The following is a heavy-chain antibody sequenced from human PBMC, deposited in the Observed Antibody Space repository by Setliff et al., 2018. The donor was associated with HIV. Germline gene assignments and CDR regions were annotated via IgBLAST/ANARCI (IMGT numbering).Heavy chain of an antibody. CDR2: IFYSGST. Sequence: SETLSLTCTVSGDSISSSSYYWGWIRQPPGKGLEWIGSIFYSGSTYYNPSLKSRLIMSVDTSKNQFSLKLSSVTAADTAAYYCARHHLVDPFDYWGHGTLVTVSS. D-gene: IGHD2-2*01. CDR1: GDSISSSSYY. CDR3: ARHHLVDPFDY. J-gene: IGHJ4*01. V-gene: IGHV4-39*01.